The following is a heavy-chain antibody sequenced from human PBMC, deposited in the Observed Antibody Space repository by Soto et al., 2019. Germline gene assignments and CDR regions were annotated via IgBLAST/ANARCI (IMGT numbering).Heavy chain of an antibody. J-gene: IGHJ5*02. CDR3: ARDRYITGDYGDYP. D-gene: IGHD4-17*01. Sequence: EVQLVESGGGLVQPGGALRLSCATSGFTFSAYRMSWVRQAPGKGLEWVANINQDGSGKYYVDSVKGRFIISRDNAKNSLYLQMNSLRAEDTAVYYCARDRYITGDYGDYPWGQGTLVTVSS. CDR1: GFTFSAYR. V-gene: IGHV3-7*04. CDR2: INQDGSGK.